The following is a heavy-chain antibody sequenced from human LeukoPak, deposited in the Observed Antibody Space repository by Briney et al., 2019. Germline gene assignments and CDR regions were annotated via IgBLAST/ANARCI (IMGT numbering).Heavy chain of an antibody. D-gene: IGHD3-9*01. Sequence: GGSLRLSCAASGFTFSSYAMHWVRHAPRKGLEWVAVISYDGSNKYYADSVKGRFTISRDNSKNTLYLQMNSLRAEDTAVYYCARAMYFDWSITDYWGQGTLVTVSS. CDR3: ARAMYFDWSITDY. CDR2: ISYDGSNK. V-gene: IGHV3-30-3*01. J-gene: IGHJ4*02. CDR1: GFTFSSYA.